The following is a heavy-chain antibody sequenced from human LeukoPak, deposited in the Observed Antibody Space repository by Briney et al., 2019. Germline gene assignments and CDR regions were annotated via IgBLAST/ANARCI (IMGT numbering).Heavy chain of an antibody. CDR1: GFTFSTYA. V-gene: IGHV3-23*01. D-gene: IGHD1-26*01. J-gene: IGHJ4*02. CDR2: ISSSGSLT. CDR3: AKGFYSGNYYRIDY. Sequence: GGSLRLSCAASGFTFSTYAMSWVRQAPGKGLEWVSSISSSGSLTYYADSVKGRFTISRDNSKNTLSLQMNSLRAGDTAVYFCAKGFYSGNYYRIDYWGQGTLVTVSS.